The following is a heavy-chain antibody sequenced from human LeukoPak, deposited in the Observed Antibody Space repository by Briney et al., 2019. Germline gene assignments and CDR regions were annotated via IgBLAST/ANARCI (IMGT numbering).Heavy chain of an antibody. CDR3: ARHVSAAGTGWFDP. V-gene: IGHV4-39*01. Sequence: SETLSLTCTVSGGSISSSSYYWGWIRQPPGKGLEWIGSIYYSGSTYYDPSLKSRVTISVDTSKNQFSLKLSSVTAADTAVYYCARHVSAAGTGWFDPWGQGTLVTVSS. J-gene: IGHJ5*02. CDR1: GGSISSSSYY. CDR2: IYYSGST. D-gene: IGHD6-13*01.